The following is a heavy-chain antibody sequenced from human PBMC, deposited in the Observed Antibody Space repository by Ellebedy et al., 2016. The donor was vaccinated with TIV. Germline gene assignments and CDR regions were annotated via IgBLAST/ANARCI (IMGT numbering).Heavy chain of an antibody. CDR3: AKDPWADYGSGIYALDY. Sequence: GESLKISCAASGFTFSTYAMSWVRQAPGKGLEWVSGISGSGGSTNYADSVKGRFTISRDNSKKTLYLQMNSLGAEDTAVYYCAKDPWADYGSGIYALDYWGQGTLVTVSS. CDR1: GFTFSTYA. CDR2: ISGSGGST. V-gene: IGHV3-23*01. D-gene: IGHD3-10*01. J-gene: IGHJ4*02.